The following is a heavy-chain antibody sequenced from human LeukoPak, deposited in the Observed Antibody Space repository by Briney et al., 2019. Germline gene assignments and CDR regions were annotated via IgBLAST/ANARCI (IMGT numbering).Heavy chain of an antibody. CDR3: ARGLIPPTYYYDSSGYFFDY. V-gene: IGHV4-34*01. CDR2: INHSGST. D-gene: IGHD3-22*01. CDR1: GGSFSGYY. J-gene: IGHJ4*02. Sequence: LETLSLTCAVYGGSFSGYYWSWIRQPPGKGLEWIGEINHSGSTNYNPSLKSRVTISVDTSKNQFSLKLSSVTAADTAVYYCARGLIPPTYYYDSSGYFFDYWGQGTLVTVSS.